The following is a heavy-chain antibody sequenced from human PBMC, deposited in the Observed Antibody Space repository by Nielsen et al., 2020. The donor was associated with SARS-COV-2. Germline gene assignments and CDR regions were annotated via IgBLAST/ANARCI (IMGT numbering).Heavy chain of an antibody. Sequence: GESLKISCTASGFTFRSYAMSWVRQAPGKGLEWVSTIGVSGGGTYYADSLKGRFTISRDNSKNTLYLQMNSLGADDTAIYYCTRRVAGGTMDVWGQGTTVTVSS. J-gene: IGHJ6*02. D-gene: IGHD6-19*01. CDR2: IGVSGGGT. CDR3: TRRVAGGTMDV. CDR1: GFTFRSYA. V-gene: IGHV3-23*01.